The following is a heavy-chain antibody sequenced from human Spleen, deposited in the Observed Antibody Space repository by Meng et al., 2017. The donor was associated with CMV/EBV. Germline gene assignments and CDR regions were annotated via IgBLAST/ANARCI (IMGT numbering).Heavy chain of an antibody. CDR1: GCSLTSYW. CDR2: IYPGDSDT. CDR3: ARALGYCSSTSCPPGLGFDY. Sequence: GDSLKISCKVSGCSLTSYWIGWVRQMPGKGLEWMGIIYPGDSDTRYSPSFQGQVTISADKSISTAYLQWSSLKASDTAMYYCARALGYCSSTSCPPGLGFDYWGQGTLVTVSS. D-gene: IGHD2-2*01. V-gene: IGHV5-51*01. J-gene: IGHJ4*02.